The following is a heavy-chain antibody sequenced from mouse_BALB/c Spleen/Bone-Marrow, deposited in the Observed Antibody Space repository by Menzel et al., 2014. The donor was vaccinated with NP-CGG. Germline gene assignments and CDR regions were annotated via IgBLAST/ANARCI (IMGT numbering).Heavy chain of an antibody. CDR3: ARGDLLRGFTY. J-gene: IGHJ3*01. V-gene: IGHV5-17*02. Sequence: EVKLMESGGGLVQPGGSRKLSCAASGFTFSSFGMHWVRQAPEKGLEWVAYISSGSSTIYYADTVKGRFTISRDNPKNTLFLQMTSLRSEDTAMYYCARGDLLRGFTYWGQGTLVTVPA. D-gene: IGHD1-1*01. CDR2: ISSGSSTI. CDR1: GFTFSSFG.